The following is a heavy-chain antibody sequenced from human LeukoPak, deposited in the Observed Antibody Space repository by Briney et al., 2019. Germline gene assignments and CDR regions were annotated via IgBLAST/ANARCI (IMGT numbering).Heavy chain of an antibody. Sequence: GGSLRLSCAASGFTFSNFWMHWVRQAPGKGLVWVALIYGDGSFTRYADSVKGRFTISRDNAKNTVYLQMNSLRVEDTAVYYCVRVVTVSNTDPAFDIWGRGTLVTVSS. CDR1: GFTFSNFW. CDR3: VRVVTVSNTDPAFDI. J-gene: IGHJ3*02. V-gene: IGHV3-74*01. D-gene: IGHD2-21*02. CDR2: IYGDGSFT.